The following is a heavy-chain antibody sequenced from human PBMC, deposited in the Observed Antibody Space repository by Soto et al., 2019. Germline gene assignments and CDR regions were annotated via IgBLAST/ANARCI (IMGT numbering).Heavy chain of an antibody. V-gene: IGHV3-15*07. CDR3: TADTPENNCWLDY. J-gene: IGHJ4*02. CDR2: IKSKTAGGTT. D-gene: IGHD3-9*01. Sequence: EVQLVESGGGLVKPGGSLRLSCAASGFTFTNAWMNWVRQAPGKGLEWVVRIKSKTAGGTTDYAAPVKGRFTISRDDSKNTLYLQMDSLRTEDTAVYYCTADTPENNCWLDYWGQGTLVTVSS. CDR1: GFTFTNAW.